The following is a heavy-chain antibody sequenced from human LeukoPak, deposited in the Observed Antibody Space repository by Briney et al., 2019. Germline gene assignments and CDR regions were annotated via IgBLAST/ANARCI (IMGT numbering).Heavy chain of an antibody. Sequence: SETLSLTCTVSGDSMNRYSWSWIRQPPGKGLEWIGYMSNSGLTNYNPSLKSRVTISVDTSKNQFSLKLRSVTAADTAVYYCARRDTSTGIDFWGRGTLVTVSS. D-gene: IGHD5-18*01. CDR1: GDSMNRYS. J-gene: IGHJ4*02. CDR3: ARRDTSTGIDF. V-gene: IGHV4-4*09. CDR2: MSNSGLT.